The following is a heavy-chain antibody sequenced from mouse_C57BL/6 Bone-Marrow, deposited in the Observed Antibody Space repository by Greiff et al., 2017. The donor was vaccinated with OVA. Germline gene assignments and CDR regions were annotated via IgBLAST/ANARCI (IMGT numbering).Heavy chain of an antibody. CDR3: ARRGLLLRWGYFDY. J-gene: IGHJ2*01. CDR2: INTNNGGT. Sequence: EVQLQQSGPELVQPGASVQISCKASGYTFTDYYMNWVKQSHGKSLEWIGDINTNNGGTSYNQKFKGKATLTVDKSSSTAYMELRSLTSEDSAVYYCARRGLLLRWGYFDYWGQGTTRTVAS. D-gene: IGHD1-1*01. CDR1: GYTFTDYY. V-gene: IGHV1-26*01.